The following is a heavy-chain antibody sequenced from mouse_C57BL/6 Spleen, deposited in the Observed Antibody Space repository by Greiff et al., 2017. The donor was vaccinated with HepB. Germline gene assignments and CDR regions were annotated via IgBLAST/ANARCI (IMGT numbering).Heavy chain of an antibody. CDR3: ARDHYGSSPFAY. Sequence: EVKLQESGPGLVKPSQSLSLTCSVTGYSITSGYYWNWIRQFPGNKLEWMGYISYDGSNNYNPSLKNRISITRDTSKNQFFLKLNSVTTEDTATYYCARDHYGSSPFAYWGQGTLVTVSA. CDR2: ISYDGSN. J-gene: IGHJ3*01. D-gene: IGHD1-1*01. CDR1: GYSITSGYY. V-gene: IGHV3-6*01.